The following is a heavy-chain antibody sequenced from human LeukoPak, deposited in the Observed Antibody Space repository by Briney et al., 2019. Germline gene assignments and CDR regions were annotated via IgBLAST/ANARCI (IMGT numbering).Heavy chain of an antibody. CDR1: GYSISSGYY. Sequence: PSETLSLTCTVYGYSISSGYYWGWIRQPPGKGLEWIGSLYTSGSTYYNPSLKRRLTISLDTSKNQFSLKLSSVTVADTAVYYCATGDRGCYYYWGQGTLVTVSS. CDR3: ATGDRGCYYY. V-gene: IGHV4-38-2*02. D-gene: IGHD1-26*01. CDR2: LYTSGST. J-gene: IGHJ4*02.